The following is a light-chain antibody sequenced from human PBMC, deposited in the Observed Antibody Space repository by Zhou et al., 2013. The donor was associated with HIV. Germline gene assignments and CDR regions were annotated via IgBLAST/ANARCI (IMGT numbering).Light chain of an antibody. CDR1: QSVSGW. J-gene: IGKJ1*01. Sequence: DIQMTQSPSTLSASVGDRVTLTCRASQSVSGWLAWYQQKPGKAPKLLIYKTSGLETGVPSRFSGSGSGTEFTLTIGSLQPDDFATYYCQHYDDYSETFGQGTKVDIK. V-gene: IGKV1-5*03. CDR3: QHYDDYSET. CDR2: KTS.